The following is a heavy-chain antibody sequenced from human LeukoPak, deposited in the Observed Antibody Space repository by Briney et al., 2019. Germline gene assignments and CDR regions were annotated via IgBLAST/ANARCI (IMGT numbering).Heavy chain of an antibody. CDR1: GFTFSSYG. J-gene: IGHJ4*02. CDR2: ISYDGNNK. Sequence: GGSLRLSCAASGFTFSSYGMHWVRQAPGKGLEWVAAISYDGNNKYYADSVKGRFTISRDNSKNTLYLQMNSLRAEDTAVYYCAKRASGSGTSLYYFDYWGQGTLVTVSS. V-gene: IGHV3-30*18. CDR3: AKRASGSGTSLYYFDY. D-gene: IGHD3-10*01.